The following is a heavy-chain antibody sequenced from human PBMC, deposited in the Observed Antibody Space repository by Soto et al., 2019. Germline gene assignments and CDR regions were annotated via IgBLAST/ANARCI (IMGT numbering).Heavy chain of an antibody. V-gene: IGHV5-51*01. CDR3: ARTSAAGKYYYGMDV. CDR2: IYPGDSDT. CDR1: GYSFTSYW. J-gene: IGHJ6*02. Sequence: GESLKISCKGSGYSFTSYWIGWVRQMPGKDLEWMGIIYPGDSDTRYSPSFQGQVTISADKSISTAYLQWSSLKASDTAMYYCARTSAAGKYYYGMDVWGQGTMVTVSS. D-gene: IGHD6-13*01.